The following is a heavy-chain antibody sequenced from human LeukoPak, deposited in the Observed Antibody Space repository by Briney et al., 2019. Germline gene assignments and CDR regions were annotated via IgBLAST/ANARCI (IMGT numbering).Heavy chain of an antibody. CDR3: ARDLPWTTGTPLGY. CDR1: GFTVNNKY. Sequence: GGSLRLSCAASGFTVNNKYMNWVRQAPGKGLEWVSVISSGDNTYYADSVKGRFTISRDNAKNSLYLQMNSLRAEDTAVYYCARDLPWTTGTPLGYWGQGTLVTVSS. J-gene: IGHJ4*02. CDR2: ISSGDNT. D-gene: IGHD4-17*01. V-gene: IGHV3-53*01.